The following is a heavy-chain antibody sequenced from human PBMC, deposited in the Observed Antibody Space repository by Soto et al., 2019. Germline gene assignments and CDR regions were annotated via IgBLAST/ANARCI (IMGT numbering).Heavy chain of an antibody. Sequence: SETLSLTCTVSGGSISSYYWSWIRQPPGKGLEWIGHIYYSGSTNYNPSLKSRVTISVDTSKNQFSLRLSSVTAADTAVYYCASRLGYSYGYHEFDIWGQGTMVTVSS. V-gene: IGHV4-59*08. CDR3: ASRLGYSYGYHEFDI. D-gene: IGHD5-18*01. J-gene: IGHJ3*02. CDR2: IYYSGST. CDR1: GGSISSYY.